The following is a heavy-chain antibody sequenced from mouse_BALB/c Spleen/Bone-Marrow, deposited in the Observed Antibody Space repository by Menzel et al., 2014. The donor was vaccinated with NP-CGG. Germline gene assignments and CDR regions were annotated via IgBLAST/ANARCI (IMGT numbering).Heavy chain of an antibody. V-gene: IGHV14-3*02. Sequence: EVKVVESGAGLVKPGASVKLSCTASGFNIKDTYMNWVKQRAEQGLEWIGRIDPANGYTEYDPKFQGKATIIADTSSNTAYLQLGSLTSEDTAVYYCATLTGTFDYWAQGTTLTVSS. CDR1: GFNIKDTY. CDR2: IDPANGYT. D-gene: IGHD4-1*01. J-gene: IGHJ2*01. CDR3: ATLTGTFDY.